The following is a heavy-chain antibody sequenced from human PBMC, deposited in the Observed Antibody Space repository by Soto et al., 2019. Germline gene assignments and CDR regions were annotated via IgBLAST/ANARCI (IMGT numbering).Heavy chain of an antibody. J-gene: IGHJ5*02. CDR3: AQTNIAARPNWFDP. V-gene: IGHV3-23*01. CDR1: GFTFTISA. Sequence: ELQLLESGGGLVQPGGSLRLSCAASGFTFTISAMSWVRQAPGKGLEWVSTITRSGGTTYYADSVKGRFTISRDNSKNTLYLQMKSLRAEDTAAYYCAQTNIAARPNWFDPGGQGTLVTVSS. D-gene: IGHD6-6*01. CDR2: ITRSGGTT.